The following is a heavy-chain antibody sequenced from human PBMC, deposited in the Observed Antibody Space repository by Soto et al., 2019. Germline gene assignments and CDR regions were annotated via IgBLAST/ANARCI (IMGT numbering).Heavy chain of an antibody. D-gene: IGHD3-3*01. Sequence: QVQLVQSGAEVKKPGSSVKVACKASGGTFSSYAISWVRQAPGQGLEWMGGIIPIFGTANYAHKFQGRVTITAVKSTSTAYMELSSLRSEDTAVYYCASYYDFWSGYLHWFDPWGQGTLVTVSS. CDR2: IIPIFGTA. V-gene: IGHV1-69*14. CDR3: ASYYDFWSGYLHWFDP. J-gene: IGHJ5*02. CDR1: GGTFSSYA.